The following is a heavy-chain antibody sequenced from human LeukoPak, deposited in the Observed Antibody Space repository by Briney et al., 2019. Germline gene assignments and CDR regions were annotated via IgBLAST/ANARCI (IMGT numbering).Heavy chain of an antibody. V-gene: IGHV3-15*01. J-gene: IGHJ4*02. D-gene: IGHD6-13*01. Sequence: PGGSLRLSCAASGFTFSNAWMTWVRQAPGKGLEWVGRFKSKTDGGTTDYAAPVKGRFTISRDDSKNTLYLQMNSLKIEGTAVYYCTTRSSWDPWFDYWGQGTLVTVSS. CDR2: FKSKTDGGTT. CDR3: TTRSSWDPWFDY. CDR1: GFTFSNAW.